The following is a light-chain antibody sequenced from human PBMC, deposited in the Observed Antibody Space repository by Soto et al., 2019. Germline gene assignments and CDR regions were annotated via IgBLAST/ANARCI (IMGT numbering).Light chain of an antibody. Sequence: DIQMTQSPSSLSASVGDRVTITCRASQDISDYLAWYQQKPGQVPKLLISAACTLQSGVPSRFRGSASGTDFTLTITGLQPDDFATYYCQNYNGPPWTFGQGTKVEIQ. CDR3: QNYNGPPWT. J-gene: IGKJ1*01. CDR1: QDISDY. V-gene: IGKV1-27*01. CDR2: AAC.